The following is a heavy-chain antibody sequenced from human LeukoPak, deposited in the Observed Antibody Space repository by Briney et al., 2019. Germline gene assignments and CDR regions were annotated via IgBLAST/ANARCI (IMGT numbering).Heavy chain of an antibody. V-gene: IGHV4-34*01. D-gene: IGHD3-22*01. CDR3: ARGRITMIVRGGFDP. CDR1: GGSFSGYY. Sequence: SDTLSLTCAVYGGSFSGYYWSWIRQPAGKGLDWIGEINHSGSTNYNPSLKSRVTISVDTSKNQFSLKLSSVTAADTAVYYCARGRITMIVRGGFDPWGKGTLVTVSS. CDR2: INHSGST. J-gene: IGHJ5*02.